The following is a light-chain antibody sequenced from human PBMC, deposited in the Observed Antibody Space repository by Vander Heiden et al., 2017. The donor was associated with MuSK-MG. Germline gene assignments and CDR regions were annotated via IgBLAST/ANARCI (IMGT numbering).Light chain of an antibody. CDR2: GAS. J-gene: IGKJ1*01. CDR3: QQYGSSPQT. CDR1: QSVSN. Sequence: IVLTQSPGPLSLSPGERATLSCRASQSVSNLAWYQHKPGQAPRLLIYGASSRATGIPDRFSGSGSGTDFTLTISRLEPEDFAVYYCQQYGSSPQTFGQGTKVEIK. V-gene: IGKV3-20*01.